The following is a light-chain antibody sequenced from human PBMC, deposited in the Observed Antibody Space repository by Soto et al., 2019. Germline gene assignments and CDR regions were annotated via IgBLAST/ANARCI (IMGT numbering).Light chain of an antibody. CDR3: QQYSYFPWT. CDR2: KGS. Sequence: DIQMTQSPFTLSESVGDRVTITCRASQSISMSLAWHQQKPGKAPKPLLSKGSSLESGSPSRFSGSGSGTEFTLTISSLEPDDFATYYCQQYSYFPWTFGQGTKVEIK. J-gene: IGKJ1*01. V-gene: IGKV1-5*03. CDR1: QSISMS.